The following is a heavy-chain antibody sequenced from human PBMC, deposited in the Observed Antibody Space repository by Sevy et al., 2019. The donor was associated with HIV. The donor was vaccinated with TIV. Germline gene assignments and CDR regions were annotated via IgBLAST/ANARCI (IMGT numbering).Heavy chain of an antibody. D-gene: IGHD2-8*01. V-gene: IGHV3-23*01. CDR2: ISGSGGST. CDR1: GFTFSSYA. J-gene: IGHJ4*02. Sequence: GGSLRLSCAASGFTFSSYAMSWVRQAPGKGLEWVSAISGSGGSTYYTDSVKGRFTISRDNSKNTLYLQMNSLRAEDTAVYYCAPRESGIDNGLYYFDYWGQGTLVTVSS. CDR3: APRESGIDNGLYYFDY.